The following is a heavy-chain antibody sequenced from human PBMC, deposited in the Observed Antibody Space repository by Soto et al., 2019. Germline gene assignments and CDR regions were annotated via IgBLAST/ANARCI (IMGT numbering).Heavy chain of an antibody. CDR3: ARAYSGYDLAFDY. CDR1: GGSVSSGSYY. V-gene: IGHV4-61*01. D-gene: IGHD5-12*01. CDR2: IYYSGST. Sequence: QVQLQESGPGLVKPSETLSLTCTVSGGSVSSGSYYWSWIRQPPGKGLEWIGYIYYSGSTNYNPSLKSRVXXSXDXXTNQFSLKLSSVTAADTAVYYCARAYSGYDLAFDYWGQGTLVTVSS. J-gene: IGHJ4*02.